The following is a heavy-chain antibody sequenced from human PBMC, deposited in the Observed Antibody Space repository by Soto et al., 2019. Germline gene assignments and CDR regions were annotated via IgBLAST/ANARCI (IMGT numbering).Heavy chain of an antibody. CDR3: ARGDRGGFDL. Sequence: EVQLVESGGGLVQPGESLRLSCAASGFTFDYYWMHWVRQAPGKGLVWVSRVHSDGTTATYADSVKGRFTISRDNARNTVSLQMSSLRAEDTAIYYCARGDRGGFDLWGHGTVVTVSS. V-gene: IGHV3-74*01. D-gene: IGHD3-10*01. CDR1: GFTFDYYW. CDR2: VHSDGTTA. J-gene: IGHJ3*01.